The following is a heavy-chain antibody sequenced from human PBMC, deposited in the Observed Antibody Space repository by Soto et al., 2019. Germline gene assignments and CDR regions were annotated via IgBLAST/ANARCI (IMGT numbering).Heavy chain of an antibody. CDR1: GGSVSSGSYY. V-gene: IGHV4-61*01. CDR3: ARHPAPGYCTTGVCSDWFDP. CDR2: IYYSGST. J-gene: IGHJ5*02. D-gene: IGHD2-8*01. Sequence: SETLSLTCTVSGGSVSSGSYYWSWIRQPPGKGLEWIAFIYYSGSTSYNPSLNSRVIISVDSSKNQFSLRMTSVTAADTAVYYCARHPAPGYCTTGVCSDWFDPWGQGTLVTVSS.